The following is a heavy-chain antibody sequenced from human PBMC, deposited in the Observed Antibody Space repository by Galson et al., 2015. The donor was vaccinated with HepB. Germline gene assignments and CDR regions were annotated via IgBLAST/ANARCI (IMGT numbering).Heavy chain of an antibody. J-gene: IGHJ2*01. CDR1: GFSFSGYA. D-gene: IGHD3-16*01. CDR2: LGSNGVST. CDR3: VKVLEGVWYLDL. Sequence: SLRLSCAASGFSFSGYAMHWVRRAPGKGLEYVSALGSNGVSTYYADSVKGRFTISTDNSKGTLYLQMSSLRPEDTAVYYCVKVLEGVWYLDLWGRGTLVTVSS. V-gene: IGHV3-64D*06.